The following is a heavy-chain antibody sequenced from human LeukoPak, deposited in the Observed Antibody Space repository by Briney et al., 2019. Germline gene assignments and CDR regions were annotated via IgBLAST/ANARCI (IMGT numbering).Heavy chain of an antibody. CDR3: ARDRSSSSGWFDP. D-gene: IGHD6-6*01. CDR1: GGTFSSYA. CDR2: IIPIFGTA. J-gene: IGHJ5*02. V-gene: IGHV1-69*13. Sequence: SVKVTCKASGGTFSSYAISWVRQAPGQGLEWMGGIIPIFGTANYAQKFQGRVTITADESTSTAYMELSSLRSEDTAVYYCARDRSSSSGWFDPWGQGTLVTVSS.